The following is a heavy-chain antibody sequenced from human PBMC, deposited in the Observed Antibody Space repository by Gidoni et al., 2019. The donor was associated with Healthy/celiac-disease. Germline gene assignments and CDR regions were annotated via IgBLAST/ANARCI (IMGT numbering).Heavy chain of an antibody. CDR2: IIPIFGTA. J-gene: IGHJ4*02. CDR3: ARGTRHVYDSSGYMGY. Sequence: QVQLVQSGAEVKKPGSSVKVSCKASGGTFSSYAISWVRQAPGQGLEWMGGIIPIFGTANYAQKFQGRGTITADESTSTAYMELSSLRSEDTAVYYCARGTRHVYDSSGYMGYWGQGTLVTVSS. CDR1: GGTFSSYA. V-gene: IGHV1-69*01. D-gene: IGHD3-22*01.